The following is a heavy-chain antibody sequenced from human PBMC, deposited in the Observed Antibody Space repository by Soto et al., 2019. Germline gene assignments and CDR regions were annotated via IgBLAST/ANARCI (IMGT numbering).Heavy chain of an antibody. D-gene: IGHD6-13*01. CDR2: IYYSGST. Sequence: QVQLQESGPGLVKPSETLSLTCTVSGGSISSYYWSWIRQPPGKGLEWIGYIYYSGSTNYNPSLKSRVTISVDTSKNQFSLKLSSVTAADTAVYYCARKLTGYSSSGNYFDYWGQGTLVTVSS. J-gene: IGHJ4*02. CDR1: GGSISSYY. CDR3: ARKLTGYSSSGNYFDY. V-gene: IGHV4-59*01.